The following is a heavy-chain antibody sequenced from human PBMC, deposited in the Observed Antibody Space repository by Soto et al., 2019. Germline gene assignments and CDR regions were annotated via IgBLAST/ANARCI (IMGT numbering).Heavy chain of an antibody. CDR2: IYIGGST. V-gene: IGHV3-53*01. J-gene: IGHJ4*02. D-gene: IGHD2-21*02. Sequence: EVQLVESGGGLIQPGGSLRLSCAASGFTVSSNYISWVRQAPGQGLEWVSVIYIGGSTYYADSVKGRFTISRDNSKNTLYLQMNILRAEDTAVYYCASCVGDCPFLGYCGQGTLVTVSS. CDR1: GFTVSSNY. CDR3: ASCVGDCPFLGY.